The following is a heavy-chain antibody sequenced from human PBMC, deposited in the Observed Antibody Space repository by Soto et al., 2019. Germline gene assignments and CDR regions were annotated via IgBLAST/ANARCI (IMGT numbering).Heavy chain of an antibody. V-gene: IGHV4-30-2*01. D-gene: IGHD6-19*01. Sequence: QLQLQESGSGLVKPSQTLSLTCAVSGGSTSSGGYSWSWLRQPPGKGLEWIGYISHSGSTDYNQSLKRRVTISVDTSKNQCSLRLSSVTAADKAVYYCARGGLLPDYWGQGTLVTVSS. CDR3: ARGGLLPDY. CDR1: GGSTSSGGYS. J-gene: IGHJ4*02. CDR2: ISHSGST.